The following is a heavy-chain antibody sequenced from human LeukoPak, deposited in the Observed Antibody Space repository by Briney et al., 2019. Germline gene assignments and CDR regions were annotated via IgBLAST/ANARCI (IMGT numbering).Heavy chain of an antibody. CDR1: GFTFSSYA. V-gene: IGHV3-23*01. J-gene: IGHJ6*03. D-gene: IGHD2-2*01. CDR3: AKFGGVGCSSTSCYSRMRAYYYYMDV. CDR2: ISGSGGST. Sequence: LSGGSLRLSCAASGFTFSSYAMSWVRQAPGKGLEWVSAISGSGGSTYYADSVKGRFTISRDNSKNTLYLQMNSLRAEDTAVYYCAKFGGVGCSSTSCYSRMRAYYYYMDVWGKGTTVTVSS.